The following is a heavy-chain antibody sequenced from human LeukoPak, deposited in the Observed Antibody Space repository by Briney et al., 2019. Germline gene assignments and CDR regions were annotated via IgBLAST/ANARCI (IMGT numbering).Heavy chain of an antibody. CDR3: ASYYDSSGYYIGDY. D-gene: IGHD3-22*01. Sequence: GGSLRLSCAAPGFTFSDYYMSWIRQAPGKGLEWVSYISSSGSTIYYADSVKGRFTISRDNAKNSLYLQMNSLRAEDTAVYYCASYYDSSGYYIGDYWGQGTLVTVSP. V-gene: IGHV3-11*01. CDR2: ISSSGSTI. CDR1: GFTFSDYY. J-gene: IGHJ4*02.